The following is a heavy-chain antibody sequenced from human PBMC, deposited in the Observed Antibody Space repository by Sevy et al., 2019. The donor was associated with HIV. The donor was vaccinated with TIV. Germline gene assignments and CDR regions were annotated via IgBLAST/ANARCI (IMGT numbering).Heavy chain of an antibody. Sequence: GGSLRLSCAASGFTFSSYAVHWVRQAPGKGLEWVAVISYDGSNKYYADSVKGRFTISRDNSKNTLYLQMNSLRAEDTAVYYCARDFAAAGTYYLDYWGQGTLVTVSS. CDR2: ISYDGSNK. CDR3: ARDFAAAGTYYLDY. D-gene: IGHD6-13*01. V-gene: IGHV3-30-3*01. CDR1: GFTFSSYA. J-gene: IGHJ4*02.